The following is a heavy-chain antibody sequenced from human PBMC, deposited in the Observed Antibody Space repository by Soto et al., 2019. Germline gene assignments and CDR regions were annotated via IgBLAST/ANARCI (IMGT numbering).Heavy chain of an antibody. CDR3: ARGDYYDSSGPFSDAFDI. CDR2: IKPDGSQK. V-gene: IGHV3-7*04. CDR1: GFTFSTYW. J-gene: IGHJ3*02. Sequence: EVQLVESGGGLVQPGGSLRLSCAAPGFTFSTYWMTWVRQARGKGLEWVGNIKPDGSQKWYVDSVKGRFTISRDNAKKSLYLQMNSLRAEDTAVYYCARGDYYDSSGPFSDAFDIWGQGTMVTVSS. D-gene: IGHD3-22*01.